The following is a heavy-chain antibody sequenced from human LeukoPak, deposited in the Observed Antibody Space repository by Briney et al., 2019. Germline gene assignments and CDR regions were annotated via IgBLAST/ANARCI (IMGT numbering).Heavy chain of an antibody. Sequence: PGGSLRLSCAASGFTVSNNYMTWVRQAPGKGLEWVSLIYSGGSTYYADSVKGRFTISRDNSKNTLYLQMNSLRAEDTAVYYCARDPSYYYGSGSSSTFDYWGQGTLVTVSS. V-gene: IGHV3-66*01. CDR2: IYSGGST. D-gene: IGHD3-10*01. CDR3: ARDPSYYYGSGSSSTFDY. J-gene: IGHJ4*02. CDR1: GFTVSNNY.